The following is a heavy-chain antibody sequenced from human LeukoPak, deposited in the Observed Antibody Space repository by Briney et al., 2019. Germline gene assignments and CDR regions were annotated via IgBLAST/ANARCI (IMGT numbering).Heavy chain of an antibody. CDR3: ARVYYDSSGMDAFDI. D-gene: IGHD3-22*01. J-gene: IGHJ3*02. Sequence: SETLSLTCTVSGGSISSSSYYWGWIRQPPGKGLEWIGSIYYSGSTYYNPSLKSRVTISVDTSKNQFSLKLSSVTAADTAVYYCARVYYDSSGMDAFDIWGQGKMVTVSS. CDR1: GGSISSSSYY. CDR2: IYYSGST. V-gene: IGHV4-39*07.